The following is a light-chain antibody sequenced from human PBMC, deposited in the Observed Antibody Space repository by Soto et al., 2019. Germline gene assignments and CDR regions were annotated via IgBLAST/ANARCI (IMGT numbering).Light chain of an antibody. Sequence: QSVLTQPPSVSGASGQRVTISCTGSSSNIGAGYDVHWYQQLPGTAPKLLIYGNSNRPSGVPDRFSGSKSGTSASLAITGLLPEDEADYYCQSYDSSLSGWLFGGGTKVTVL. CDR3: QSYDSSLSGWL. CDR1: SSNIGAGYD. CDR2: GNS. V-gene: IGLV1-40*01. J-gene: IGLJ3*02.